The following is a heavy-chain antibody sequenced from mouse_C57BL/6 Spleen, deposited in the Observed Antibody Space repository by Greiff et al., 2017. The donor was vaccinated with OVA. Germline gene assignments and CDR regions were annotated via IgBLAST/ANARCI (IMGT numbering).Heavy chain of an antibody. CDR2: IYPGSGST. D-gene: IGHD2-12*01. Sequence: QVQLQQPGAELVKPGASVKMSCKASGYTFNSYWITWVKQRPGHGLEWIGDIYPGSGSTNYNEKFKSKATLTVDTSSSTAYMQLSSLTSEDSAVYYCARGTTGRVYYYAMDYWGQGTSVTVSS. CDR3: ARGTTGRVYYYAMDY. J-gene: IGHJ4*01. V-gene: IGHV1-55*01. CDR1: GYTFNSYW.